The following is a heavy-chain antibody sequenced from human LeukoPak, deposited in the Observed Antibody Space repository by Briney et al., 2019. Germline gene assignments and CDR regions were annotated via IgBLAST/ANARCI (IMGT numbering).Heavy chain of an antibody. Sequence: GGSLRLSCAASGFTVSSNYMTWVRQAPGKGLEWVSVIYSGGSTYYADSVEGRFTTSRDNSKNTLYLQMNSLRAEDTAVYYCARAVDPYYFDYWGQGTLVTVSS. CDR3: ARAVDPYYFDY. V-gene: IGHV3-53*01. CDR1: GFTVSSNY. J-gene: IGHJ4*02. CDR2: IYSGGST. D-gene: IGHD2-21*01.